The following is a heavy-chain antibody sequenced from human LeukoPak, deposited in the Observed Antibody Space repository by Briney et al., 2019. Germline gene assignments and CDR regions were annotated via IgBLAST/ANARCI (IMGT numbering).Heavy chain of an antibody. J-gene: IGHJ6*03. CDR2: INHSGST. CDR1: GGSISSSSYY. V-gene: IGHV4-39*07. D-gene: IGHD2-2*01. Sequence: PSETLSLTCTVSGGSISSSSYYWGWIRQPPGKGLEWIGEINHSGSTNYNPSLKSRVTISVDTSKNQFSLKLSSVTAADTAVYYCARGWDIVVVPAARKAGGYYYMDVWGKGTTVTVSS. CDR3: ARGWDIVVVPAARKAGGYYYMDV.